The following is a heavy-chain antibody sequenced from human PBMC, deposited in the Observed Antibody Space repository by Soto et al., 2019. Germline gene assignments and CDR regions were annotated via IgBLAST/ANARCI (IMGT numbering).Heavy chain of an antibody. CDR2: ISGSGGST. V-gene: IGHV3-23*01. Sequence: AVGSLRLSCAASGFTFSSYAMSWVRQAPGKGLEWVSAISGSGGSTYYADSVKGRFTISRDNSKNTLYLQMNSLRAEDTAVYYCAKVEGYDFWSGPPGYWGQGTLVTVSS. J-gene: IGHJ4*02. CDR1: GFTFSSYA. D-gene: IGHD3-3*01. CDR3: AKVEGYDFWSGPPGY.